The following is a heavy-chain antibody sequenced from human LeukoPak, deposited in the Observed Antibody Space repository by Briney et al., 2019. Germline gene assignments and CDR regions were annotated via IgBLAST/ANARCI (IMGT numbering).Heavy chain of an antibody. Sequence: SETLSLTCTVSGGSFSDYYWSWIRQSPGKGLEWIGYIYYTGTSYNPSLKSRVTISADTSKNQFSLKLSSVTAADTAVYYCARELGYCSSTSCSYYMDVWGKGTTVTISS. CDR3: ARELGYCSSTSCSYYMDV. J-gene: IGHJ6*03. CDR2: IYYTGT. CDR1: GGSFSDYY. V-gene: IGHV4-59*01. D-gene: IGHD2-2*01.